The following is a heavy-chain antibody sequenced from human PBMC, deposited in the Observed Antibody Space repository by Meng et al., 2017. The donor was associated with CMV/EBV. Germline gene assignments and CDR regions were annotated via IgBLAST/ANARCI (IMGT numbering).Heavy chain of an antibody. Sequence: KVSCKASGGTFSSYAISWVRQAPGQGLEWVGRIRSKANSYATAYAASVKGRFTISRDDSKNTAYLQMNSLKTEDTAVYYCTRLGDAPLRRGFDPWGQGTLVTVSS. J-gene: IGHJ5*02. V-gene: IGHV3-73*01. CDR3: TRLGDAPLRRGFDP. CDR1: GGTFSSYA. D-gene: IGHD5-12*01. CDR2: IRSKANSYAT.